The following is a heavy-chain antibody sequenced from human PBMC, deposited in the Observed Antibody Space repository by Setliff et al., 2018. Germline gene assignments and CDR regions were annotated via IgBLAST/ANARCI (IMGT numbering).Heavy chain of an antibody. Sequence: GGSLRLSCAASGFVFSTYDMNWVRQAPDKGLEWVASINQDGGGESYVDSVKGRFTISRDNAKNSLYLQMNSLRVEDTAVYYCAKGGTHESDYWGQGTLVTVSS. CDR3: AKGGTHESDY. D-gene: IGHD3-16*01. J-gene: IGHJ4*02. CDR2: INQDGGGE. CDR1: GFVFSTYD. V-gene: IGHV3-7*03.